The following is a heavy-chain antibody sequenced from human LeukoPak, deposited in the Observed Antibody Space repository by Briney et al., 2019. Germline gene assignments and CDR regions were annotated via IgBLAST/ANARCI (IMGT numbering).Heavy chain of an antibody. J-gene: IGHJ4*02. CDR3: ARATPGFGRNVEKYFDY. D-gene: IGHD1-1*01. V-gene: IGHV1-24*01. CDR1: GYTLTELS. CDR2: FDPEHGET. Sequence: ASVKVSCKVSGYTLTELSMHWVRQAPGKGLEWMGGFDPEHGETVYAQKFQGRVTLTRDMSTSTVYMVLSSLRSEDTAVYYCARATPGFGRNVEKYFDYWGQGTLVTVSS.